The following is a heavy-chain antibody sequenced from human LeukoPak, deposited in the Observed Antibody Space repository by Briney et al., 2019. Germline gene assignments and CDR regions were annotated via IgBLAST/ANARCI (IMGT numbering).Heavy chain of an antibody. D-gene: IGHD5-18*01. V-gene: IGHV4-39*01. CDR2: IYYSGNT. J-gene: IGHJ4*02. Sequence: ASETLSLTCTVSGDSISTKSYYWGWIRQPPGKGLEWIGSIYYSGNTYYNPSLKSRVTLSIDTSKNQFSLRLSSVTAADTAVYYCARHSYGTFDYWGQGTLVTVSS. CDR1: GDSISTKSYY. CDR3: ARHSYGTFDY.